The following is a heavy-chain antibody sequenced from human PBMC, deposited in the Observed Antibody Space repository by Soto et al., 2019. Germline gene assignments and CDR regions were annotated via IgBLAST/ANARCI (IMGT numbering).Heavy chain of an antibody. Sequence: QVQPVQSGAEVKKPGASVTVSCQASGFTFNTYDITWVRQAPGQGLEWLGWISVYHGNTNYAQKVQGRVTMTTDTSTSTAYMELRSLRSDDTAVYYCARGGSGSYRMFDYWGQGTLVTVSS. J-gene: IGHJ4*02. CDR3: ARGGSGSYRMFDY. V-gene: IGHV1-18*01. CDR1: GFTFNTYD. D-gene: IGHD1-26*01. CDR2: ISVYHGNT.